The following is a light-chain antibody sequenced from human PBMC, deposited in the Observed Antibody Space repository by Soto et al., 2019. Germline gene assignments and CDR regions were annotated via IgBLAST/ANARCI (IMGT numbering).Light chain of an antibody. V-gene: IGLV2-23*02. J-gene: IGLJ2*01. CDR1: SGDIGNYNY. Sequence: QSALTQPAYVSGSPGQSITISCTGTSGDIGNYNYVSWYQQHPGKAPKLLMYAVNKLASGLPRRFSGSKSGNTASLRISGIQAADEADYYCCSYAGRSTFVFGGGTKLTVL. CDR2: AVN. CDR3: CSYAGRSTFV.